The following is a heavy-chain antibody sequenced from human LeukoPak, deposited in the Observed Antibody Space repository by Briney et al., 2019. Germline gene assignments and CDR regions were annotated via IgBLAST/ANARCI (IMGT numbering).Heavy chain of an antibody. V-gene: IGHV3-23*01. CDR1: GFTFSSDA. CDR3: AKALGHSSGWYGYYFDY. D-gene: IGHD6-19*01. J-gene: IGHJ4*02. CDR2: ISGSGGKT. Sequence: PVGTLRLSCAASGFTFSSDAISWGRQAPGKGLEWVSAISGSGGKTYYADSVKGRFTIYRDNSKNTLYLQMNSMRAEDTAVYYCAKALGHSSGWYGYYFDYWGQGTMVSVYS.